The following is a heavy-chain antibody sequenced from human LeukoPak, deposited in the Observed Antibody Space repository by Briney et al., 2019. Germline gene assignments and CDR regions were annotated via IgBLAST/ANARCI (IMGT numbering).Heavy chain of an antibody. CDR1: GFTFSSYE. V-gene: IGHV3-48*03. CDR2: ISTSGSPI. J-gene: IGHJ4*02. Sequence: GGSLRLSCAASGFTFSSYEMNWVRQAPGKGLEWVSYISTSGSPIYYADSVKGRFTISRDNAKNSLYLQMNSLRAEDTAVYYCARKYCSSTSCLFDYWGQGTLVSVSS. CDR3: ARKYCSSTSCLFDY. D-gene: IGHD2-2*01.